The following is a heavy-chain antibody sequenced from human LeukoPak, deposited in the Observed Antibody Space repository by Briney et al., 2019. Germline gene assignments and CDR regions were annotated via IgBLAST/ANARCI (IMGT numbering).Heavy chain of an antibody. CDR3: ARTTRVWSGYFHQPPENWFDP. CDR1: GGSISSSSYY. V-gene: IGHV4-39*01. CDR2: IYYSGST. J-gene: IGHJ5*02. Sequence: SETLSLTCTVSGGSISSSSYYWGWIRQPPGKGLEWIGSIYYSGSTYYNPSLKSRVTISVDTSKNQFSLKLSSVTAADTAVYYCARTTRVWSGYFHQPPENWFDPWGQGTLVTVSS. D-gene: IGHD3-3*01.